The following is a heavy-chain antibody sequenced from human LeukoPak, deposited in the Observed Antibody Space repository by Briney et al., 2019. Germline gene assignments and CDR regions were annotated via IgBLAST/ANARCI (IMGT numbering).Heavy chain of an antibody. Sequence: PSETLSLTCTVSGGSISSGDYYWSWIRQPPGKGLEWIGYIYYSGSTYYNPSLKSRVTISVDTSKNQFSLKLSSVTAADTAVFYCARRNYYDSSGYQYYFDYWGQGTLVTVSS. CDR2: IYYSGST. CDR1: GGSISSGDYY. D-gene: IGHD3-22*01. CDR3: ARRNYYDSSGYQYYFDY. V-gene: IGHV4-30-4*01. J-gene: IGHJ4*02.